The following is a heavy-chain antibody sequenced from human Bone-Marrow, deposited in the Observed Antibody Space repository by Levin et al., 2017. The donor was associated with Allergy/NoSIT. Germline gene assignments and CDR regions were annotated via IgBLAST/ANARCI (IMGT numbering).Heavy chain of an antibody. V-gene: IGHV3-23*01. J-gene: IGHJ4*02. D-gene: IGHD6-13*01. Sequence: LSLTCAASGFTFSDSAMTWVRQAPGKGLEWVSSISDNGGGTYYADSSVKGRFTISRDNSKNTLYLQMNSLRAEDTAIYYCAKGGQQRLVRMHFDYWGQGTLVTVSS. CDR1: GFTFSDSA. CDR3: AKGGQQRLVRMHFDY. CDR2: ISDNGGGT.